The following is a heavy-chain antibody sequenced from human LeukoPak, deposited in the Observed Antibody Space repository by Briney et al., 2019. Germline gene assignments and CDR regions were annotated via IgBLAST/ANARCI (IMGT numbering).Heavy chain of an antibody. J-gene: IGHJ4*02. V-gene: IGHV3-74*01. CDR1: GFTFSSYW. Sequence: GGSLRLSCAASGFTFSSYWMHWVRQAPGKGLVWVSRINSDGNKTNYADSVKGRFTLSRDNAENTLYLQMNSLRAEDTAVYYCAKGGSRHADNWGQGTLVTVSS. CDR2: INSDGNKT. CDR3: AKGGSRHADN. D-gene: IGHD6-13*01.